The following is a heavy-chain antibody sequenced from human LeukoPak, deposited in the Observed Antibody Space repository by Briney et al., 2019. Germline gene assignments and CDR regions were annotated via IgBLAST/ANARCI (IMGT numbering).Heavy chain of an antibody. Sequence: GGSLRLSCAASGFIFSTSDMHWLRQAPGKGLEWVAHVAYDGRRKYYADSVQGRFTGSRDNSKNTVYLQMNSLRADDTAEYYCARGSLHGAFDYWGQGTLVTVSS. V-gene: IGHV3-30*03. CDR3: ARGSLHGAFDY. J-gene: IGHJ4*02. CDR1: GFIFSTSD. CDR2: VAYDGRRK. D-gene: IGHD4-17*01.